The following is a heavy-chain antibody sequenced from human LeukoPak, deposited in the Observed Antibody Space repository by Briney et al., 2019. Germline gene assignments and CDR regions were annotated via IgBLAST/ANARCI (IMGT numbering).Heavy chain of an antibody. J-gene: IGHJ6*02. D-gene: IGHD3-22*01. CDR1: GFSFSSSA. Sequence: EGSLRLSCAASGFSFSSSAMSWVRQAPGKGLEWVSAISGSGGNTYYAGSVKGRFTIFRDNSKNMLYLQMNSLRAEDTALYYCASQKANFYDSSGDVWGQGTTVTVSS. CDR2: ISGSGGNT. CDR3: ASQKANFYDSSGDV. V-gene: IGHV3-23*01.